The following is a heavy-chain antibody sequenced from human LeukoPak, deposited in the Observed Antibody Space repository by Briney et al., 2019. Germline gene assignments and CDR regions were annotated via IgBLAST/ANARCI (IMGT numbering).Heavy chain of an antibody. CDR1: CGYYY. D-gene: IGHD2/OR15-2a*01. CDR3: TRETSLYGAFEM. CDR2: IYHTGIT. Sequence: SETLSLTCTVSCGYYYWSWIRQPPGKGLEWIGYIYHTGITNYIPSLRSRVTISLDRSRNQLSLNLTSVTAADTAVYYCTRETSLYGAFEMWGQGTTVTVSS. V-gene: IGHV4-59*01. J-gene: IGHJ3*02.